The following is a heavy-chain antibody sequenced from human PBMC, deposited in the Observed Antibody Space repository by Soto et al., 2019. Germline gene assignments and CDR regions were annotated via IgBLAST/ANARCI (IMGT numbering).Heavy chain of an antibody. J-gene: IGHJ6*02. CDR1: GFTVSSNY. Sequence: EVQLVESGGGLVQPGGSLRLSCAASGFTVSSNYMSCVRQAPGKGLAWVTGIYRGGSTYYADSVNVRFTISRHNSNNTLYRQMSSLRGEDTAVYYCATQGDCSRTSDRDCVYYYGMDVWGQGTTVTVSS. V-gene: IGHV3-53*04. CDR3: ATQGDCSRTSDRDCVYYYGMDV. D-gene: IGHD2-2*01. CDR2: IYRGGST.